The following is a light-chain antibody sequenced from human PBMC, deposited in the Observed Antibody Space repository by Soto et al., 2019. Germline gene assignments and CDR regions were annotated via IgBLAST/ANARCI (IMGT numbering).Light chain of an antibody. CDR3: QQYNNLPLT. Sequence: EIVMTQSPATLSLSPGERATLSCRASQSVSTNLAWYQQRPGQAPRLLIFGSSTRATGIPARFRGSGSGTDFTLTISSLQSEDFAVYYCQQYNNLPLTFGQGTKVEIK. V-gene: IGKV3-15*01. CDR2: GSS. J-gene: IGKJ1*01. CDR1: QSVSTN.